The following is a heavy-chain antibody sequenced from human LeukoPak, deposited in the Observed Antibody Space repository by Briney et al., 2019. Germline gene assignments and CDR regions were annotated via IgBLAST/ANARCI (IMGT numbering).Heavy chain of an antibody. CDR3: ARGGGDILTGYYYFDY. Sequence: SETLSLTCAVYGGSFSGYYWSWIRQPPGKGLEWIGEINHSGSTNYNPSLKSRVTISVDTSKSQFSLKLSSVTAADTAVYYCARGGGDILTGYYYFDYWGQGTLVTVSS. CDR2: INHSGST. CDR1: GGSFSGYY. J-gene: IGHJ4*02. D-gene: IGHD3-9*01. V-gene: IGHV4-34*01.